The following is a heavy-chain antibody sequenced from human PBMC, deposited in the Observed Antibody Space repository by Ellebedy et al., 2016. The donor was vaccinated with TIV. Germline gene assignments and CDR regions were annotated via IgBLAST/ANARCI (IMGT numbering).Heavy chain of an antibody. CDR3: ARGVVTGFAFDY. CDR1: GGSISSSSYY. J-gene: IGHJ4*02. Sequence: SETLSLXXTVSGGSISSSSYYWGWIRQPPGKGLEWIGSIYYSGSTYYNPSLKSRVTISVDTSKNQFPLKLSSVTAADTAVYYCARGVVTGFAFDYWGQGTLVTVSS. D-gene: IGHD2-21*02. V-gene: IGHV4-39*06. CDR2: IYYSGST.